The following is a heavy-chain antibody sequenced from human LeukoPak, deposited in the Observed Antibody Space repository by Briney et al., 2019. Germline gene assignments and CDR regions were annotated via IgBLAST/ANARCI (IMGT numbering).Heavy chain of an antibody. Sequence: GGSLRLSCAASGFAFSSYGMHWVRQAPGKGLEWVAVISYDGSNKYYADSVKGRFTISRDNSKNTLYLQMNSLRAEDTAVYYCAKGVGYFYYMDVWGKGTTVTVSS. CDR3: AKGVGYFYYMDV. V-gene: IGHV3-30*18. D-gene: IGHD2-15*01. CDR1: GFAFSSYG. J-gene: IGHJ6*03. CDR2: ISYDGSNK.